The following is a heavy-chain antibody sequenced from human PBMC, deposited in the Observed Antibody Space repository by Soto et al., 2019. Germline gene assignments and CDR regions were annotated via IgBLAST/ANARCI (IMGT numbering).Heavy chain of an antibody. CDR2: IYYSGST. CDR1: GGSISSSNYY. CDR3: ARAIVVVPAAFYYYYYMDV. J-gene: IGHJ6*03. Sequence: QLQLQESGPGLVRPSETLSLTCTVSGGSISSSNYYWGWIRQPPGRGLEWIGSIYYSGSTYYNASLKSRVTISVATSKNQFSLKLSSVTAADTAVYYCARAIVVVPAAFYYYYYMDVWGKGTTVTVSS. D-gene: IGHD2-2*01. V-gene: IGHV4-39*01.